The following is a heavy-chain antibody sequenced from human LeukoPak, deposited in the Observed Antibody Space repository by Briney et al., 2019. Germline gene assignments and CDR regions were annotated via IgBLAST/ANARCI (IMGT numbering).Heavy chain of an antibody. Sequence: ASVKVSCKASGYTFTSYGISWVRQAPGQGLEWMGWISAYNGNTNYAQKLQGRVTITTDTFTSTAYMELRSLRSDDTAVYYCARVTTMMGDAFDIWGQGTMVTVSS. D-gene: IGHD3-22*01. CDR3: ARVTTMMGDAFDI. J-gene: IGHJ3*02. CDR2: ISAYNGNT. CDR1: GYTFTSYG. V-gene: IGHV1-18*01.